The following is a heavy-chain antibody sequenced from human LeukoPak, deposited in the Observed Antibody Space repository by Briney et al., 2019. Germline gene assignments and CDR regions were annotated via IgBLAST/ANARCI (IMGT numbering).Heavy chain of an antibody. CDR1: GFTFSSYW. CDR2: INTDGSST. J-gene: IGHJ4*02. CDR3: ASTRPTRPWNY. Sequence: PGGSLRLSCAASGFTFSSYWMHWVRQAPGKGLVWVSRINTDGSSTSYADSVKGRFTISRDNAKNTLYLQMNSLRAEDTAVYYCASTRPTRPWNYWGQGTLVTVSP. D-gene: IGHD6-6*01. V-gene: IGHV3-74*01.